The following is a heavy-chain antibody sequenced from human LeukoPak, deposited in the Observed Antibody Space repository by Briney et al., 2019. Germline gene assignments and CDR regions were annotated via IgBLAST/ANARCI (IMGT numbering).Heavy chain of an antibody. CDR1: GYTFTSYD. V-gene: IGHV1-8*01. CDR2: MNPNSGNT. D-gene: IGHD5-12*01. J-gene: IGHJ6*02. CDR3: AREWGYSGYDDDIPYYYYGMDV. Sequence: ASVKVSCKASGYTFTSYDINWVRQATGQGLEWMGWMNPNSGNTVYAEKFQGRVTMTRNTSISTAYMELSSLRSENTAVYYCAREWGYSGYDDDIPYYYYGMDVWGQGTTVTVS.